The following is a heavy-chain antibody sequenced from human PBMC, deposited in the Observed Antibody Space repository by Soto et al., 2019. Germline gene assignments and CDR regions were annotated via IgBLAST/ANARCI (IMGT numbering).Heavy chain of an antibody. D-gene: IGHD3-10*01. CDR2: IWSDGRNE. CDR3: ARDIMVRGRSYYGMDV. V-gene: IGHV3-33*01. J-gene: IGHJ6*02. CDR1: GFTFSTYG. Sequence: QVQLVESWGGVVQPGMSLRLSCAASGFTFSTYGVHWVRQAPGKGLEWAAVIWSDGRNEYYADSVKGRFTISRDNSKTTLFLQMDSLTTEDTAVCYCARDIMVRGRSYYGMDVWGQGTTVTVSS.